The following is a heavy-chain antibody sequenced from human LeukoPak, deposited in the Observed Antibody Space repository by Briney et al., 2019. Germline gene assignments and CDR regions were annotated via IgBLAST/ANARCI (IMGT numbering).Heavy chain of an antibody. CDR1: GFTLSSYA. D-gene: IGHD6-19*01. V-gene: IGHV3-23*01. J-gene: IGHJ4*02. CDR2: ISGSGGRT. Sequence: GGSLRLSCAASGFTLSSYAMSWVRQAAGKGREWVSAISGSGGRTYYADYVKGRFTIPRDNSKNTLYLQMNSLRAEDTVVYYCAKDTERYSSGWYDYWGQGTLVTVSS. CDR3: AKDTERYSSGWYDY.